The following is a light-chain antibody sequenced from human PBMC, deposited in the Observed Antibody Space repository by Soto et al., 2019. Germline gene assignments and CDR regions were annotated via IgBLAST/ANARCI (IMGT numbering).Light chain of an antibody. Sequence: AIEMTQSPSSLSASVGDRVTITCRASQGIGSDLAWYQQRPGKAPKLLIYAVSSLQNGVPSRFSGSGSGTDFTLTISSPQPEDFATYYCLQDYSSLTFGGGTKVETK. CDR2: AVS. CDR1: QGIGSD. CDR3: LQDYSSLT. V-gene: IGKV1-6*01. J-gene: IGKJ4*01.